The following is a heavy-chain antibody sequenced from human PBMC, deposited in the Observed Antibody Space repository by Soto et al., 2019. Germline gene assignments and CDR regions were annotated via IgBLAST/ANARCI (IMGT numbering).Heavy chain of an antibody. J-gene: IGHJ4*02. Sequence: SETLSLTCTVSGGFISSYYWSWIRQPPGKGLEWIGRIYYSGSTYYNPSLKSRVTISVDTSKNQFSLKLSSVTAADTAVYYCARRIYVTTVTTYFDYWGQGTLVTVSS. CDR1: GGFISSYY. CDR3: ARRIYVTTVTTYFDY. CDR2: IYYSGST. D-gene: IGHD4-17*01. V-gene: IGHV4-59*05.